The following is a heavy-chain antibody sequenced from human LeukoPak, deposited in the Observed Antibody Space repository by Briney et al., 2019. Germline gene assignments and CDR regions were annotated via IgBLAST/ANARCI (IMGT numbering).Heavy chain of an antibody. J-gene: IGHJ3*02. D-gene: IGHD3-22*01. CDR1: GFTFSSYS. Sequence: PGGSLRLSCAASGFTFSSYSMNWVRQAPGMGLEWVSSISSSSIYIYHADSVKGRFTISRDNAKNSLYLQMNSLRGEDTAVYYCARADSTGAFDIWGQGTMVTVS. V-gene: IGHV3-21*01. CDR2: ISSSSIYI. CDR3: ARADSTGAFDI.